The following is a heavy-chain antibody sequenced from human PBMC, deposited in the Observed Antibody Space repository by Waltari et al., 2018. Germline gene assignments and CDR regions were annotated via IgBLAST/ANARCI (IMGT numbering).Heavy chain of an antibody. CDR2: IYYSGST. CDR1: GGSISSGCYY. D-gene: IGHD1-1*01. CDR3: ARHLSDTEHNQYYFDY. Sequence: QVQLQESGPGLVKPSQTLSLTCTVSGGSISSGCYYWSWIRQHPGKGLEWIGYIYYSGSTYYNPSLKSRVTISVDTSKNQFSLKLSSVTAADTAVYYCARHLSDTEHNQYYFDYWGQGTLVTVSS. V-gene: IGHV4-31*03. J-gene: IGHJ4*02.